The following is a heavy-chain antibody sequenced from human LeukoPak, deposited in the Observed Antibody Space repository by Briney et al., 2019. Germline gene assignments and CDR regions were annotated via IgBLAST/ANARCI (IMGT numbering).Heavy chain of an antibody. J-gene: IGHJ6*03. CDR2: IIPIFGTA. CDR1: GGTFSSYA. Sequence: SVKVSCKASGGTFSSYAISWVRQAPGRGLEWMGGIIPIFGTANYAQKFQGRVTITADESTSTAYVELSSLRSEDTAVYYCARGGHCGGDCYSRDYYYYYYMDVRGKGTTVTISS. D-gene: IGHD2-21*02. V-gene: IGHV1-69*13. CDR3: ARGGHCGGDCYSRDYYYYYYMDV.